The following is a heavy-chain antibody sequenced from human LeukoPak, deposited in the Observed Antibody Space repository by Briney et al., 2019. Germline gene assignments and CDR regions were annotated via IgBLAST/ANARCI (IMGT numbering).Heavy chain of an antibody. CDR3: ARARESMATAGSYFDY. D-gene: IGHD6-13*01. J-gene: IGHJ4*02. Sequence: PSQNLSRNCAVSGGSISSGDYSWSWIRQPPGSGLEWIGYIWHSGHTNYNPSLRSRVTMSLARSNRQFSLRLSSVTAADTAVYYCARARESMATAGSYFDYWGQGTLVTVSS. CDR2: IWHSGHT. CDR1: GGSISSGDYS. V-gene: IGHV4-30-2*01.